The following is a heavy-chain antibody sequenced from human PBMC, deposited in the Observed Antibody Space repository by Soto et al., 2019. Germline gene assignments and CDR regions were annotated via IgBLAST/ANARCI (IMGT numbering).Heavy chain of an antibody. CDR3: AEDRGRGEDWFDS. V-gene: IGHV3-23*01. CDR1: GFTFSSYA. Sequence: EVQLLESGGGLVQPGGSLRLSCAASGFTFSSYAMSWVRQAPGKGLEWVSAISGSGGSTFYADSVKGRFTISRDTSKNTLFLQMNSLRAEDTAVYYCAEDRGRGEDWFDSWGQGTLVTVSS. D-gene: IGHD3-16*01. J-gene: IGHJ5*01. CDR2: ISGSGGST.